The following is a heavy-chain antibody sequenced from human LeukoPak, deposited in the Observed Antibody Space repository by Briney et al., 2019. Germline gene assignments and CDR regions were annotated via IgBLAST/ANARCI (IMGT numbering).Heavy chain of an antibody. Sequence: PGGSLRLSCEASGFIFSNHWMHWVRQTPGKGLVWLSRISGDGSDTTYVDSERGRFTISRDNAKNTLYLQMNSLRAEDTAVYYCARGFSSSWYAVGYWGQGTLVTVSS. J-gene: IGHJ4*02. V-gene: IGHV3-74*01. CDR3: ARGFSSSWYAVGY. CDR2: ISGDGSDT. D-gene: IGHD6-13*01. CDR1: GFIFSNHW.